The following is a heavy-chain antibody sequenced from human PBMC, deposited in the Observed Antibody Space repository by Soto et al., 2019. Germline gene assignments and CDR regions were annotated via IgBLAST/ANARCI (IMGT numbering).Heavy chain of an antibody. D-gene: IGHD3-9*01. CDR1: GGSISSGGYY. CDR2: IYYSGST. V-gene: IGHV4-31*03. CDR3: ARDWSHYDILTGQPSGWFDP. Sequence: SETLSLTCTVSGGSISSGGYYWSWIRQHPGKGLEWIGYIYYSGSTYYNPSLKSRVTLSVDTSKNQFSLKLSSVTAADTAVYYCARDWSHYDILTGQPSGWFDPWGQGTLVTVSS. J-gene: IGHJ5*02.